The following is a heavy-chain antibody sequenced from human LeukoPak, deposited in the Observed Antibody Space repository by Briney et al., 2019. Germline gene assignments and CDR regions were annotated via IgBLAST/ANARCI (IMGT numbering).Heavy chain of an antibody. CDR1: GGSISSSSYY. CDR3: ARSYCGGDCYIDY. D-gene: IGHD2-21*02. V-gene: IGHV4-39*01. J-gene: IGHJ4*02. CDR2: IYYSGST. Sequence: SETLSLTRTVSGGSISSSSYYWGWIRQPPGKGLEWIGSIYYSGSTYYNPSLKSRVTISVDTSKNQFSLKLSSVTAADTAVYYCARSYCGGDCYIDYWGQGTLVTVSS.